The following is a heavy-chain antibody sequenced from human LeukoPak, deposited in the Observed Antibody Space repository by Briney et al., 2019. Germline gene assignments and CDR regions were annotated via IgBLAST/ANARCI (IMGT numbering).Heavy chain of an antibody. Sequence: PSETLSLTCTVSGGSISSSSYYWGWIRQPPGKGLEWIGYIYTSGSTNYNPALKSRVTISVDTSKHQFSLKLSSVTAADTAVYYCARQGEDTAMVDHYYYYMDVWGKGTTVTVSS. V-gene: IGHV4-61*05. CDR2: IYTSGST. D-gene: IGHD5-18*01. CDR1: GGSISSSSYY. CDR3: ARQGEDTAMVDHYYYYMDV. J-gene: IGHJ6*03.